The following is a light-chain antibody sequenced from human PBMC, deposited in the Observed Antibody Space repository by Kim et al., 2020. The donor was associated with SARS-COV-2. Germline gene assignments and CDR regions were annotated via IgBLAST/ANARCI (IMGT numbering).Light chain of an antibody. Sequence: SSELTQDPAVSVALGQTVRITCQGDSLRSYYATWYQQKSGQAPVLVFYGKNNRPSGIPDRFSGSSSGNTASLTITGAQAADEADYYCKSRDSRGHVVFGGGTQLTVL. CDR2: GKN. CDR3: KSRDSRGHVV. J-gene: IGLJ2*01. V-gene: IGLV3-19*01. CDR1: SLRSYY.